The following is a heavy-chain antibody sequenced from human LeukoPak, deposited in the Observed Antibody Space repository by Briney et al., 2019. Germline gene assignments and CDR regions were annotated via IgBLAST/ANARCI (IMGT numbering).Heavy chain of an antibody. V-gene: IGHV4-34*01. CDR1: GGSFSGYY. CDR3: ARGCRRNYFDY. J-gene: IGHJ4*02. Sequence: PSETLSLTCAVYGGSFSGYYWSWTRQPPGKGLEWIGEINHSGSTNYNPSLKSRVTISVDTSKNQFSLKLSSVTAADTAVYYCARGCRRNYFDYWGQGTLVTVSS. CDR2: INHSGST. D-gene: IGHD2-15*01.